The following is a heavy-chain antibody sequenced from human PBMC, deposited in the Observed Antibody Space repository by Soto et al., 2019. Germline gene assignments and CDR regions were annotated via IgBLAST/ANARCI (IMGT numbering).Heavy chain of an antibody. CDR2: VVGNGLDT. CDR1: GFIFSNYA. V-gene: IGHV3-23*01. CDR3: AGRTGYPFDY. Sequence: EVQLLESGGGLVQPGGSLRLSCAASGFIFSNYAMNWVRQAPGKGLEWVSAVVGNGLDTYYADSVKGRFTISRDDSKNSLYLQMNSLRAEDTAVYYCAGRTGYPFDYWGQGTLVTVSS. J-gene: IGHJ4*02. D-gene: IGHD3-9*01.